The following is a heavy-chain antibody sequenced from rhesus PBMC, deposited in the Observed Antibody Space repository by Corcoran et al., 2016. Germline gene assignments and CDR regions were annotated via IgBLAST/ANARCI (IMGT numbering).Heavy chain of an antibody. CDR2: ISGSSGST. V-gene: IGHV4-165*01. CDR3: ARVGGGVCHV. Sequence: QVQLQESGPGLVKPSETLSLTCAVSGGSFSGYYWGWIRQPPGKGLEGIGYISGSSGSTDYSPALNSRVTISTDTSKNQCSLKLSSVTAADTAVYYCARVGGGVCHVWGQGVLVTVSS. J-gene: IGHJ4*01. D-gene: IGHD2-8*01. CDR1: GGSFSGYY.